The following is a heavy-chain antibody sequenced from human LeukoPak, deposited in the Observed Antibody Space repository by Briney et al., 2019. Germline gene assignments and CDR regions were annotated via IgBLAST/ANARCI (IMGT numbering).Heavy chain of an antibody. Sequence: SVKVSCKASGGTFSSYATSWVRQAPGQGLEWMGRIIPIFGIANYAQKFQGRVTITADKSTSTAYMELSSLRSEDTAVYYCARADCSSTSCYSWPANWFDPWGQGTLVTVSS. D-gene: IGHD2-2*01. V-gene: IGHV1-69*04. J-gene: IGHJ5*02. CDR1: GGTFSSYA. CDR2: IIPIFGIA. CDR3: ARADCSSTSCYSWPANWFDP.